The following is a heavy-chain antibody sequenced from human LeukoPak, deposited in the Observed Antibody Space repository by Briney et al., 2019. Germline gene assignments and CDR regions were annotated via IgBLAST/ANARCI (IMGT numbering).Heavy chain of an antibody. CDR2: IYTSGST. V-gene: IGHV4-4*07. J-gene: IGHJ4*02. Sequence: SETLSLTCTVSGGSLSSYYWSWIRQPAGKGLEWIGRIYTSGSTNYNPSLKSRVTMSVDTSKNQFSLKLSSVTAADTAVYYCARLGGYDILTGYYPPKYYFDYWGQGTLVTVSS. CDR3: ARLGGYDILTGYYPPKYYFDY. D-gene: IGHD3-9*01. CDR1: GGSLSSYY.